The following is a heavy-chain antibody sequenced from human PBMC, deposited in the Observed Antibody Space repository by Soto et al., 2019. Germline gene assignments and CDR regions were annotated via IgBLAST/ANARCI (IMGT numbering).Heavy chain of an antibody. CDR3: ARRLENDFWSGYVGVAFDI. CDR1: GYSFTSYW. V-gene: IGHV5-51*01. J-gene: IGHJ3*02. Sequence: GESLKISCKGSGYSFTSYWIGWVRQMPGKGLEWMGIIYPGDSDTRYSPSFQGQVTISADKSISTAYLQWSSLKASDTAMYYFARRLENDFWSGYVGVAFDIWGQGTMVTVSS. CDR2: IYPGDSDT. D-gene: IGHD3-3*01.